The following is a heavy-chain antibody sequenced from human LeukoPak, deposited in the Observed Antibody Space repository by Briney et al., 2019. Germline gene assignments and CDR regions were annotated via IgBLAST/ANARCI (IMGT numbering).Heavy chain of an antibody. CDR2: IYCSGSS. CDR3: ARERLIAGATVFDY. V-gene: IGHV4-59*11. J-gene: IGHJ4*02. D-gene: IGHD1-26*01. CDR1: GDSLSSHY. Sequence: SETLSLTCTVSGDSLSSHYWSWIRQPPGKGLEGIGCIYCSGSSSYNPSLKSRGTISVDTSNTQFSLKLTSVTAADMAVYFCARERLIAGATVFDYWGQGTLVTVSS.